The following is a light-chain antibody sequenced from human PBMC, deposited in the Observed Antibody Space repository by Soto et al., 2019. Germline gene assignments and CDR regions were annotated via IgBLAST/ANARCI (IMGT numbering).Light chain of an antibody. CDR3: QSYDNSLGGHVV. J-gene: IGLJ2*01. CDR2: DNN. V-gene: IGLV1-40*01. Sequence: QSVLTQPPSVSGAPGQRVTISCTGSSSNIGAGYDVHWYQQFPATAPKLLIYDNNNRPSGVPDRFSGSKSGTSASLAITGLQAEDEADYYCQSYDNSLGGHVVFGGGTKLTVL. CDR1: SSNIGAGYD.